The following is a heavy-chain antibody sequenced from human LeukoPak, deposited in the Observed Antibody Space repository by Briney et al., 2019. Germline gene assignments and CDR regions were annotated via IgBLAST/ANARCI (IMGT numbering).Heavy chain of an antibody. V-gene: IGHV1-69-2*01. CDR1: GYTFTDYY. Sequence: GATVKISCKASGYTFTDYYMHWVQQAPGKGLEWMGRVDPEDGETIYAEKFQGRVTITADASTDTAYMELSSLRSEDTAVYYCATVSIAARPGYWGQGTLVTVSS. CDR3: ATVSIAARPGY. CDR2: VDPEDGET. D-gene: IGHD6-6*01. J-gene: IGHJ4*02.